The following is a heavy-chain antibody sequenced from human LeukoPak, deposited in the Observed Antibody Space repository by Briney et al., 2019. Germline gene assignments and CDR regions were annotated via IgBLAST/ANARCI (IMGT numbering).Heavy chain of an antibody. J-gene: IGHJ4*02. CDR3: ARLPLFYHNYDILTGIDY. Sequence: PSETLSLTCAVYGGSFSGYYWSWIRQPPGKGLEWIGEINHSGSTNYNPSLKSRVTISVDTFKNQFSLKLSSVTAADTAVYYCARLPLFYHNYDILTGIDYWGQGTLVTVSS. CDR1: GGSFSGYY. D-gene: IGHD3-9*01. CDR2: INHSGST. V-gene: IGHV4-34*01.